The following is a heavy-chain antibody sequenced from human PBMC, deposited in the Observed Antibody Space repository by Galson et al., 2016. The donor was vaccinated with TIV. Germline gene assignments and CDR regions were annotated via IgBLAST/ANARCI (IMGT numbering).Heavy chain of an antibody. CDR3: ARERTPPGPDNDTWFDP. CDR2: VYDNGQA. CDR1: GGSIITKSYY. J-gene: IGHJ5*02. Sequence: LSLTCTVSGGSIITKSYYWGWIRQPPGKGLGWIGIVYDNGQAYYIPSLKSRVTISVDTSKNQFSLRVTSVTAADAAVYYCARERTPPGPDNDTWFDPWGHGILVTVSS. V-gene: IGHV4-39*07. D-gene: IGHD3-22*01.